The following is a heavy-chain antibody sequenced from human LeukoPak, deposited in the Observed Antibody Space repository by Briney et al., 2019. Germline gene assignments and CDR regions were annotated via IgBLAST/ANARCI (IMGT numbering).Heavy chain of an antibody. CDR2: INQSGST. V-gene: IGHV4-34*01. D-gene: IGHD3-10*01. Sequence: SETLSLTCAVYGGSFSGYYWTWIRQSPAKGLEWIGEINQSGSTNYNPSLKSRVTISVDTSKNQFSLQVTSVSAADTAVYYCARLKVRGAAGYWGQGTLVTVSS. J-gene: IGHJ4*02. CDR3: ARLKVRGAAGY. CDR1: GGSFSGYY.